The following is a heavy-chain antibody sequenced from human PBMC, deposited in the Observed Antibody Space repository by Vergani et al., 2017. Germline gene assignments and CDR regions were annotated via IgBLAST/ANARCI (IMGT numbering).Heavy chain of an antibody. CDR3: ARDRVWGSYRAPHFDY. J-gene: IGHJ4*02. CDR2: IRPYTGHT. D-gene: IGHD3-16*02. Sequence: QVQLVQSGAELKKPGASVSVSCKGSSHTFQTYGISWVRQAPGKGLEWMAWIRPYTGHTIYAQKFQDRVTMTADESTSTAYMELSSLRSEDTAVYYCARDRVWGSYRAPHFDYWGQGTLVTVSS. V-gene: IGHV1-18*01. CDR1: SHTFQTYG.